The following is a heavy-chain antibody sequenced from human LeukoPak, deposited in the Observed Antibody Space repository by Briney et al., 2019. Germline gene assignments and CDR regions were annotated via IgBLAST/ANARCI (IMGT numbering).Heavy chain of an antibody. J-gene: IGHJ4*02. CDR3: ARAVGATQY. V-gene: IGHV3-30-3*01. D-gene: IGHD1-26*01. CDR1: GFTFSSYA. Sequence: GGSLRLSCAASGFTFSSYAMHWVRQAPGKGLEWVAVISYDGSNKYYADSVKGRFTISRDNSKNTLYLQMNSLRAEDTAVYYCARAVGATQYRGQGTLVTVSS. CDR2: ISYDGSNK.